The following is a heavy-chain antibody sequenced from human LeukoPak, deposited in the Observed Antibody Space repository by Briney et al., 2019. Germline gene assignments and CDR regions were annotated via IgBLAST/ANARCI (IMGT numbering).Heavy chain of an antibody. CDR3: ARSEYPHWYFDL. J-gene: IGHJ2*01. D-gene: IGHD2-2*01. V-gene: IGHV1-2*02. CDR1: GYTFTGYY. CDR2: INPNSGGT. Sequence: ASVTVSCKASGYTFTGYYMHWVRQAAGQGLEWMGWINPNSGGTNYAQKFQGRVTITRDTSISTAYMELSRLRSDDTAVYSCARSEYPHWYFDLWGRGTLVTVSS.